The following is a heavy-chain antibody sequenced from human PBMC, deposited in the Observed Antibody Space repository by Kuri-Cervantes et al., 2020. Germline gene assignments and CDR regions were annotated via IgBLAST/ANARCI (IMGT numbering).Heavy chain of an antibody. Sequence: GGSLRLSCAASAFTFSKYAMHWVRQAPGKGLEWVAVISYDGSNKYYADSVKGRFTISRDNSKNTLYLQMNSLRAEDTAVYYCARDRRMVRGVIINGHNWFDPWGQGTLVTVSS. CDR1: AFTFSKYA. J-gene: IGHJ5*02. D-gene: IGHD3-10*01. CDR3: ARDRRMVRGVIINGHNWFDP. V-gene: IGHV3-30-3*01. CDR2: ISYDGSNK.